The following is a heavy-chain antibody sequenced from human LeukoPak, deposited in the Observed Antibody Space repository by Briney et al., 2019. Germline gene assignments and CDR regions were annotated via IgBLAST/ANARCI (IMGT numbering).Heavy chain of an antibody. D-gene: IGHD3-10*01. CDR3: AKDPRAGYYFDY. CDR1: GFTFSSYA. V-gene: IGHV3-23*01. Sequence: PGGSLRLSCAASGFTFSSYAMSWVRQAPGKGLEWVSAISGSGGSTYYADSVKGRFTVSRDNSKNTLYLQMNSLRAEDTAVYYCAKDPRAGYYFDYWGQGTLVTVSS. J-gene: IGHJ4*02. CDR2: ISGSGGST.